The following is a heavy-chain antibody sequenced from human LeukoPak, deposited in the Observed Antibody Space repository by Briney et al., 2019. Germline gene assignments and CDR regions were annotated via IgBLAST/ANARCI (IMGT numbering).Heavy chain of an antibody. D-gene: IGHD2-21*01. CDR1: GYSFTDYY. CDR2: INPNSGGT. CDR3: ARSDPLHGGPYLIGP. V-gene: IGHV1-2*02. J-gene: IGHJ5*02. Sequence: ASVKVSCKPSGYSFTDYYMHWVRQAPGQGLEWMGWINPNSGGTSAAQKFQGRVTMTRDTSITTVYMEVSWLTSDDPANYYCARSDPLHGGPYLIGPWGQGTLVTVSS.